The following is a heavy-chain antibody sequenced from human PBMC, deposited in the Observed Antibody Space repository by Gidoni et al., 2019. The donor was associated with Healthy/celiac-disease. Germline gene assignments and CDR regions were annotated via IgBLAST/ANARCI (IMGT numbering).Heavy chain of an antibody. J-gene: IGHJ4*02. CDR3: ARDPSATGDFDY. V-gene: IGHV3-21*01. Sequence: EVQLVESGGGLVKLGGSLRLSCAASGFTFSSYSMNWVRQAPGKGLEWVSSISSSSSYIYYADSVKGRFTISRDNAKNSLYLQMNSLRAEDTAVYYCARDPSATGDFDYWGQGTLVTVSS. CDR1: GFTFSSYS. CDR2: ISSSSSYI. D-gene: IGHD3-10*01.